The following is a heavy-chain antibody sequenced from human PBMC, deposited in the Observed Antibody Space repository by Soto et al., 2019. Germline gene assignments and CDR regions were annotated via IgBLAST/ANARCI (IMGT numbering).Heavy chain of an antibody. CDR2: INHSGST. V-gene: IGHV4-34*01. CDR1: GGSFSGYY. D-gene: IGHD6-13*01. J-gene: IGHJ4*02. Sequence: SETLSLTCAVYGGSFSGYYWSWIRQPPGKGLEWIGEINHSGSTNYNPSLKSRVTISVDTSKNQFSLKLSSVTAADTAVYYCARATLLYSSSEIDYWGQGTLVTVS. CDR3: ARATLLYSSSEIDY.